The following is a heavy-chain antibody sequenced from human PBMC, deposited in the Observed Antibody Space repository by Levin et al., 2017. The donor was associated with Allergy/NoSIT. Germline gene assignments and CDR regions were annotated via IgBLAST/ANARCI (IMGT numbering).Heavy chain of an antibody. CDR3: ARDLGYRTGEIDY. V-gene: IGHV3-21*01. CDR1: GFTFSSYS. D-gene: IGHD7-27*01. Sequence: GGSLRLSCAASGFTFSSYSMNWVRQAPGKGLEWVSSISSSSSYIYYADSVKGRFTIYRDNAKNSLYLQMNSLRAEDTAVYYCARDLGYRTGEIDYWGQGTLVTVSS. CDR2: ISSSSSYI. J-gene: IGHJ4*02.